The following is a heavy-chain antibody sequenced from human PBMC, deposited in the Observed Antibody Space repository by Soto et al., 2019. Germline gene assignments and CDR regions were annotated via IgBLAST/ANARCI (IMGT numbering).Heavy chain of an antibody. CDR3: ARGYGRNFDY. CDR1: GESFSGYY. D-gene: IGHD3-10*01. CDR2: INHSGST. J-gene: IGHJ4*02. V-gene: IGHV4-34*01. Sequence: VQLQQWGAGLLTPSDTLSLPGAVYGESFSGYYWNCIRQPPGKGLAWFGEINHSGSTHYNPSLKSRVTISVDTSKTQFSLKLSSVTAADTAVYYFARGYGRNFDYWRQGTLVTVSS.